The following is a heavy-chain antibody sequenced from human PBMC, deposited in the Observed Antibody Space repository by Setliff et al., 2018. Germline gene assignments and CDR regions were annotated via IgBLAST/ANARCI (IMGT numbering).Heavy chain of an antibody. CDR2: IYSGGTT. Sequence: SETLSLTCKVSGDSMNSGVYYWAWIRQPPGKGLEWIGRIYSGGTTYYNSSLKSRVTISVDTPKSQFSLRLNSVTAADTAVYYCARTGTYRYFDYWGRGTLVTVS. CDR3: ARTGTYRYFDY. D-gene: IGHD1-1*01. J-gene: IGHJ4*02. CDR1: GDSMNSGVYY. V-gene: IGHV4-39*01.